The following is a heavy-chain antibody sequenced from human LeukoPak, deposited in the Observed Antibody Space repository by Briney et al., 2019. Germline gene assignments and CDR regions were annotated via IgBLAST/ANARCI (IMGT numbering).Heavy chain of an antibody. CDR2: IYTSGST. Sequence: SETLSLTCTVSSGSISSCYWSWIRQPAGKGLEWIGRIYTSGSTNYNPSLKSRVTMSVDTSKNQFSLKLSSVTAADTAVYYCARESLGSGWSPYYFDYWGQGTLVTVSS. D-gene: IGHD6-19*01. CDR1: SGSISSCY. J-gene: IGHJ4*02. V-gene: IGHV4-4*07. CDR3: ARESLGSGWSPYYFDY.